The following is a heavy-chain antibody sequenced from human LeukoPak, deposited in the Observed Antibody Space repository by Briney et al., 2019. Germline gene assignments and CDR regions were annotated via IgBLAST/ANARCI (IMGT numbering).Heavy chain of an antibody. J-gene: IGHJ6*03. CDR2: DYQSGST. CDR1: GYFISSGYY. Sequence: SETLSLTCTVSGYFISSGYYWSWIRQPPGKGLEWIGKDYQSGSTNYNPYLKSRVTISVDTSKNQFSLKLSSVTAADTAVYYCARTTEGYCRGRSCYSYYYYMDVWGKGTTVTVSS. CDR3: ARTTEGYCRGRSCYSYYYYMDV. D-gene: IGHD2-15*01. V-gene: IGHV4-38-2*02.